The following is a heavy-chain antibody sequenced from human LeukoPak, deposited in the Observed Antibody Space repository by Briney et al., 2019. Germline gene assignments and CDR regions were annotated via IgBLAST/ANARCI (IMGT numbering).Heavy chain of an antibody. Sequence: GGSLRLSCAASGFTFTSYSMSWVRQAPGKGLEWVSGTSDRGDYTYYADSVKGRFTISRDNSKNTLYLQMSSLRAEDTALYFCAKKAQYNGNYPLDYWGQGTLVTVSS. D-gene: IGHD1-26*01. CDR2: TSDRGDYT. CDR3: AKKAQYNGNYPLDY. J-gene: IGHJ4*02. CDR1: GFTFTSYS. V-gene: IGHV3-23*01.